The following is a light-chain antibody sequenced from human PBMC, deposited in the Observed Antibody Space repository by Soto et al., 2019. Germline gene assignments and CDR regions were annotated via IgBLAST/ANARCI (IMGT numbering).Light chain of an antibody. V-gene: IGKV1-5*01. CDR3: LQDINYPWT. Sequence: DIQMTQSPTTLSASIGDRVTITCRASESIRTWLAWYQQKPGKAPKLLIYAASSLQSGVPSRFSGSGSGTEFTLTISSLQPEDSATYYCLQDINYPWTFGQGTKVDIK. CDR2: AAS. CDR1: ESIRTW. J-gene: IGKJ1*01.